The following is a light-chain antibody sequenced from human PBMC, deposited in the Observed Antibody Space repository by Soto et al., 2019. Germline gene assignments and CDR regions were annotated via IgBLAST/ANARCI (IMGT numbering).Light chain of an antibody. CDR1: SSDIGGYNH. J-gene: IGLJ2*01. Sequence: QSVPTQPASVPGSPGRSITISCTGTSSDIGGYNHVSWYQQHPGKRPKLITYVDSDRPSGVSNRFSGSKSGNTASLTISGLQPEDEDDYHCRSYTTSDTLIFGGGTKLTVL. CDR3: RSYTTSDTLI. V-gene: IGLV2-14*01. CDR2: VDS.